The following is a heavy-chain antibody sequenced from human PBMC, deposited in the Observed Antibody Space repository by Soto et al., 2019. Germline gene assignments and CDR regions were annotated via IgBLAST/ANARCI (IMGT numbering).Heavy chain of an antibody. V-gene: IGHV3-74*01. CDR3: ARDSRAYDFWSGYSGYYFDY. Sequence: EVQLVESGGGLVQPGGSLRLSCAASGFTFSSYWMHWVRQAPGKGLVWVSRINSVGSSTRYADSVKGRFTISRNNAKNTRYLQMNSLRAEDTAVYYCARDSRAYDFWSGYSGYYFDYWGQGTLVTVSS. D-gene: IGHD3-3*01. J-gene: IGHJ4*02. CDR2: INSVGSST. CDR1: GFTFSSYW.